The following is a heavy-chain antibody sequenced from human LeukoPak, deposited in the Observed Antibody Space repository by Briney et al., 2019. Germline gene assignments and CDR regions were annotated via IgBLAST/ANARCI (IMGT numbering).Heavy chain of an antibody. CDR3: ARTGSYYEGGFDP. Sequence: PSETLSLTCTVSGGSISSHYWSWIRQPPGKGLEWIGYIYYSGSTNYNPSLRSRVTISVDTSKSQFSLKLSSVTAADTAVYYCARTGSYYEGGFDPWGQGTLVTVSS. J-gene: IGHJ5*02. D-gene: IGHD1-26*01. V-gene: IGHV4-59*11. CDR2: IYYSGST. CDR1: GGSISSHY.